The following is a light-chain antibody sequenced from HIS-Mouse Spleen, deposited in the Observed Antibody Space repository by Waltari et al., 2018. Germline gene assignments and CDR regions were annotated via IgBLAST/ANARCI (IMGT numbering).Light chain of an antibody. CDR2: EVS. J-gene: IGLJ3*02. Sequence: QSALTQPASVSGSPGQSITISCTGTSSDVGGYNYVSWYQQPPGKAPKLMIYEVSNRPSGGSNRVSGSKAGNTASLTISGLQAEDEADYYCSSYTSSSTRVFGGGTKLTVL. CDR1: SSDVGGYNY. V-gene: IGLV2-14*01. CDR3: SSYTSSSTRV.